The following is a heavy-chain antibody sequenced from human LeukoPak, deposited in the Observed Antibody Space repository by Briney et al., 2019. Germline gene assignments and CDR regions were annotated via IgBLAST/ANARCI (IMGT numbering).Heavy chain of an antibody. CDR2: ISYDGSNK. D-gene: IGHD5-24*01. CDR3: AKDLEAYLSYGMDV. V-gene: IGHV3-30*18. J-gene: IGHJ6*02. CDR1: GFTFSRYG. Sequence: GGSLRLSCAASGFTFSRYGMYWVRQAPGKGLEWVAIISYDGSNKYYGDSVQGRFTISRDNSKNTLYLQMNSLRAEDTAVYYCAKDLEAYLSYGMDVWGQGTTVIVSS.